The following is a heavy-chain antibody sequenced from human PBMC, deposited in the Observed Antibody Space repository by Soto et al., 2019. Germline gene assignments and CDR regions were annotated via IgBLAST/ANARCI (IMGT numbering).Heavy chain of an antibody. CDR1: GYTLTELS. V-gene: IGHV1-24*01. CDR2: FDPEDGET. Sequence: ASVKVSCKVSGYTLTELSMHWVRQAPGKGLEWMGGFDPEDGETIYAQKFQGRVTMTEDTSTDTAYMELSSLRSEDTAVYYCATDLDSGSYYNWFDPWGQGTLVTVSS. D-gene: IGHD1-26*01. CDR3: ATDLDSGSYYNWFDP. J-gene: IGHJ5*02.